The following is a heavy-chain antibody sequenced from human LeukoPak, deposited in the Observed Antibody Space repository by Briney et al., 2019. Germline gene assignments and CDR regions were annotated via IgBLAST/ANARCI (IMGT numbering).Heavy chain of an antibody. D-gene: IGHD6-19*01. CDR1: GGTFSSYA. J-gene: IGHJ4*02. CDR2: IIPIFGTA. V-gene: IGHV1-69*05. Sequence: ASVKVSGKASGGTFSSYAVNWVRQAPGQGLEWMGGIIPIFGTANYAQKFQGRITITTDESTSTAYMELSSLRSEDTAVYYCARDLAGYSSGWENFDYWGQGTLVTVSS. CDR3: ARDLAGYSSGWENFDY.